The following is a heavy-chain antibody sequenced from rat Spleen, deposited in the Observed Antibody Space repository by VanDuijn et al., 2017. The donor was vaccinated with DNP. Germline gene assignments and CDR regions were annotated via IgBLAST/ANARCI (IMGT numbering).Heavy chain of an antibody. Sequence: EMQLQESGPGLVRPSQSLSLTCSVTGYSITSGYGWTWIRKFPGNKLEWMGHINSAGITKYNPSIRSRFSITRDASNNQFFLEVNSVRTEDTATYYWARHRTIMPYYYAMDAWGQGASVTVSS. D-gene: IGHD1-5*01. V-gene: IGHV3-3*01. CDR2: INSAGIT. CDR3: ARHRTIMPYYYAMDA. J-gene: IGHJ4*01. CDR1: GYSITSGYG.